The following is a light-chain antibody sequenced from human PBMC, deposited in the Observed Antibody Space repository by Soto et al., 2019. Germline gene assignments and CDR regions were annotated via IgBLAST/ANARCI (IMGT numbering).Light chain of an antibody. V-gene: IGKV1-27*01. Sequence: DIQMTQSPSSLSAPVGDRVTITCRASQGISNYLAWYQQKPGEVPKLLISAASTLQSGAPSRFSASGSGTDFTLTISSLQPEDVATYYCQKYDTAPLTFGGGTTVEIK. CDR2: AAS. J-gene: IGKJ4*01. CDR3: QKYDTAPLT. CDR1: QGISNY.